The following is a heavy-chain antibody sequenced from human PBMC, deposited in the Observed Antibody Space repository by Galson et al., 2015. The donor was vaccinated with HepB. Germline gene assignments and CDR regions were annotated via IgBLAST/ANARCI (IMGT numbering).Heavy chain of an antibody. J-gene: IGHJ3*02. CDR2: ISSSSSYI. D-gene: IGHD3-9*01. CDR1: GFTFSSYS. Sequence: SLRLSCAASGFTFSSYSMNWVRQAPGKGLEWVSSISSSSSYIYYADSVKGRFTISRDNAKNSLYLQMNSLRAEDTAVYYCAVRLGLGAFDIWGQGTMVTVSS. CDR3: AVRLGLGAFDI. V-gene: IGHV3-21*01.